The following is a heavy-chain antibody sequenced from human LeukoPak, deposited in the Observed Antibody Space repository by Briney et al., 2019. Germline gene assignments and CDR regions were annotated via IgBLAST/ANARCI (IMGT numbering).Heavy chain of an antibody. CDR2: IKQDRSEK. J-gene: IGHJ4*02. CDR1: GFTFSSYW. Sequence: PGGSLRLSCAASGFTFSSYWMSWVRQAPGKGLGWVANIKQDRSEKYYVDSVKGRFTISRDNAKNSLYLQMNSLRAEETAVYYCPRSVVSDGGGATTFEYWGQGPLVTVSS. D-gene: IGHD1-26*01. V-gene: IGHV3-7*01. CDR3: PRSVVSDGGGATTFEY.